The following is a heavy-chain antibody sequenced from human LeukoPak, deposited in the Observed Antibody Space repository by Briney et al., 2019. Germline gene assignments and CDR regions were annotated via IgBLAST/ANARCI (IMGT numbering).Heavy chain of an antibody. CDR2: INPGGSAK. V-gene: IGHV3-7*01. D-gene: IGHD2-21*01. CDR3: ARWGLSYTIDY. CDR1: GITFRAYL. J-gene: IGHJ4*02. Sequence: GALRLSFAASGITFRAYLMGLVRQAPGEGLEMVANINPGGSAKYYVDSVKGRFTISRDDAKTSLYLQMDSLRAEDTAVYSCARWGLSYTIDYWGQGTLVTVSS.